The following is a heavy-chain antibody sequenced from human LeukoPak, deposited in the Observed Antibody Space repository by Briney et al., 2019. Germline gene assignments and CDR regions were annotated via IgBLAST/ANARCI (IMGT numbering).Heavy chain of an antibody. V-gene: IGHV4-31*03. D-gene: IGHD5-24*01. CDR1: GGSIRSGTYY. CDR3: ARDLSQRWLQLGAFDV. Sequence: PSETLSLTCTVSGGSIRSGTYYWSWIRQHPGKGLAWIGYIYDSGSTYYNPSLRSRTTIPLDTSKSQFSLKLSSVTAADTAVYYCARDLSQRWLQLGAFDVWGQGTMVTVSS. CDR2: IYDSGST. J-gene: IGHJ3*01.